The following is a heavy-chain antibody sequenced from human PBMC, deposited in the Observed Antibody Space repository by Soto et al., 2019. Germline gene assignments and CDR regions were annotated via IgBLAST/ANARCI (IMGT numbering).Heavy chain of an antibody. D-gene: IGHD3-3*01. CDR2: IIPILGTA. CDR3: ASDDFWSIRGYSLDYYYYGMDV. V-gene: IGHV1-69*13. CDR1: GGTFSSYA. J-gene: IGHJ6*02. Sequence: ASVKVSCKASGGTFSSYAISWVRQAPGQGLEWKGGIIPILGTANYAQKFQGRVTITADESTSTAYMELSSLRSEDTAVYYCASDDFWSIRGYSLDYYYYGMDVWGQGTTVTVSS.